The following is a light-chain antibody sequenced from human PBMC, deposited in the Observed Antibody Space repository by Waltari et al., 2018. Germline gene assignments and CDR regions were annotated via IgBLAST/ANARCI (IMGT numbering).Light chain of an antibody. CDR1: QSVSRA. J-gene: IGKJ1*01. CDR2: GAS. Sequence: EIVLTQSPGTLSLSLGERATVSCRTSQSVSRALAWYQQKPSQAPRLLIYGASTRATGIPDRFSGSGSGTDFSLNISRLEPDDFAVYYCQHYLRLPVTFGQGTTVEI. CDR3: QHYLRLPVT. V-gene: IGKV3-20*01.